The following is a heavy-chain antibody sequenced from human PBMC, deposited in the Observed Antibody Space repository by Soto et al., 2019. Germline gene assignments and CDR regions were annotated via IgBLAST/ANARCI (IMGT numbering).Heavy chain of an antibody. CDR3: KIEYSSSYGTRGAFDI. D-gene: IGHD6-13*01. J-gene: IGHJ3*02. CDR2: ISYDGSNK. Sequence: QVQLVESGGGVVQPGRSLRLSCAASGFTFSSYGMHWVRQAPGKGLEWVAVISYDGSNKYYADSVKGRFTISRDNSKNTLYLQMNSLRAEDTAVYYCKIEYSSSYGTRGAFDIWGQGTMVTVSS. CDR1: GFTFSSYG. V-gene: IGHV3-30*03.